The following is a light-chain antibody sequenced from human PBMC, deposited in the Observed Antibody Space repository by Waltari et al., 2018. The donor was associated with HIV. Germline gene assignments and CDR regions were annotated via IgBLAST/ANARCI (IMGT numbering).Light chain of an antibody. CDR2: WAS. CDR1: QSVLYSSNNKNY. CDR3: QQYYDTPLT. V-gene: IGKV4-1*01. Sequence: DIVLTQSPDSLAVSLVERATINCKSSQSVLYSSNNKNYLAWYQQKPGQPPKLLIYWASTRESGVPDRFSGSGSGTDFTLTISSLQAEDVALYYCQQYYDTPLTFGGGTKVEIK. J-gene: IGKJ4*01.